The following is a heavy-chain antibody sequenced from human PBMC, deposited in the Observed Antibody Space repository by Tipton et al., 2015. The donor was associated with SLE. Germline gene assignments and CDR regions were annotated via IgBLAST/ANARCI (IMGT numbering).Heavy chain of an antibody. D-gene: IGHD3-22*01. CDR2: IYYSGST. CDR1: GGSISSSSSY. Sequence: VSGGSISSSSSYWGWIRQPPGKGLEWIVSIYYSGSTYYNPSLKSRVTISVDTSKNQFSLKLSSVTAADTAVYYCARIWGYYDSSVYYPDAFDIWGQGTMVTVSS. J-gene: IGHJ3*02. CDR3: ARIWGYYDSSVYYPDAFDI. V-gene: IGHV4-39*07.